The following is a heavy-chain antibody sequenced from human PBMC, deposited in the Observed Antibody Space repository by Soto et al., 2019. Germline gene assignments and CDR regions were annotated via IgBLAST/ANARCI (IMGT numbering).Heavy chain of an antibody. CDR1: GFTVSGQKY. J-gene: IGHJ3*02. D-gene: IGHD4-17*01. CDR2: LYDVDGT. CDR3: ASWHLREHAYDI. V-gene: IGHV3-53*01. Sequence: DVQLVESGGGLIQPGGSLRLSCAASGFTVSGQKYLAWVRQPPGKGLEWVSALYDVDGTYYADSVKGRFTTSADSSKTIVYRQMNGLRPDDTAVYYCASWHLREHAYDIWGQGTAVTVSS.